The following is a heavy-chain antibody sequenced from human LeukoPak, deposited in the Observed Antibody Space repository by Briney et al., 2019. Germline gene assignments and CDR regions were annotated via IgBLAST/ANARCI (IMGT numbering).Heavy chain of an antibody. Sequence: GASVKVPCKASGYTFTGYYMHWVRQAPGQGLEWMGWINPNSGGTNYAQKFQGRVTMTRDTSISTAYMELSRLRSDDTAVYYCARDLVGAFLTFDYWGQGTLVTVSS. CDR2: INPNSGGT. D-gene: IGHD1-26*01. J-gene: IGHJ4*02. CDR3: ARDLVGAFLTFDY. V-gene: IGHV1-2*02. CDR1: GYTFTGYY.